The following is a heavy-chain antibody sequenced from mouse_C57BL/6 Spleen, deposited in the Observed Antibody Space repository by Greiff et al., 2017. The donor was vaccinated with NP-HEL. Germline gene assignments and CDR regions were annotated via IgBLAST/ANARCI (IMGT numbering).Heavy chain of an antibody. CDR3: ARGNWDYYGSSGSCFAY. Sequence: VQLQQSGAELVRPGTSVKLSCKASGYTFTSYWMHWVKQRPGQGLEWIGVIDPSDSYTNYNQKFKGKATLTVDTSSSTAYMQLSSLTSEDSAVYYCARGNWDYYGSSGSCFAYWGQGTLVTVSA. V-gene: IGHV1-59*01. CDR1: GYTFTSYW. CDR2: IDPSDSYT. J-gene: IGHJ3*01. D-gene: IGHD1-1*01.